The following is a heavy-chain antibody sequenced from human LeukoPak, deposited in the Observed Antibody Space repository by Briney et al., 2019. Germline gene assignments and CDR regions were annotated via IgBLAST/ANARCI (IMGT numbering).Heavy chain of an antibody. CDR3: TRQDCSGGSCSYVDY. Sequence: GGSLRLSCAASGFDFSGFYMHWVRQASGRGLEWVGLIRSKPSSYTTVYAASVKGRFTISRDDSKNTAYLQMNSLRAEDTAVYYCTRQDCSGGSCSYVDYWGQGTLVTVSS. CDR2: IRSKPSSYTT. CDR1: GFDFSGFY. D-gene: IGHD2-15*01. V-gene: IGHV3-73*01. J-gene: IGHJ4*02.